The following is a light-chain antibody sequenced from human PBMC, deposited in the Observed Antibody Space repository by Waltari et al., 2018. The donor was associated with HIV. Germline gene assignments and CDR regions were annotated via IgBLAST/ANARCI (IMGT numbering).Light chain of an antibody. V-gene: IGLV8-61*01. CDR1: SGSVSTSPY. J-gene: IGLJ3*02. CDR3: MVFVGSDIWV. CDR2: NTN. Sequence: QTVVTQEPSFSVSPGGTVTLTCGLSSGSVSTSPYPSWYQQTPGQAPRTLMYNTNMRSSGVPDRFSGSILGNKAALTITGAQADDESDYYCMVFVGSDIWVFGGGTRLTVL.